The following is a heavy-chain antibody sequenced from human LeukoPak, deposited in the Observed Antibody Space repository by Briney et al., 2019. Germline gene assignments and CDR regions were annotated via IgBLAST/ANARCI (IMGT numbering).Heavy chain of an antibody. CDR3: AREAGYYGSGFAYWFDP. CDR2: IYHSGST. Sequence: SETLSLTCTVSGGSISSGGYYWSWTRQPPGKGLEWIGYIYHSGSTYYNPSLKSRVTISVDRSKNQFSLKLSSVTAADTAVYYCAREAGYYGSGFAYWFDPWGQGTLVTVSS. CDR1: GGSISSGGYY. J-gene: IGHJ5*02. V-gene: IGHV4-30-2*01. D-gene: IGHD3-10*01.